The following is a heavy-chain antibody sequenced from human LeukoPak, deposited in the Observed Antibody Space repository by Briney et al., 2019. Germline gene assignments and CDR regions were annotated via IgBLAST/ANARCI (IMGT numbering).Heavy chain of an antibody. CDR1: GFTVSSNY. V-gene: IGHV3-53*05. D-gene: IGHD3-22*01. J-gene: IGHJ4*02. Sequence: GGSLRLSCAASGFTVSSNYMSWVRQAPGKGLEWVSVIYSGGSTYYADSVKGRFTISRDNSKNTLYLQMNSLRAEDTAVYYCARDGIHYYDSSGYSVYFDYWGQGTLVTVSS. CDR3: ARDGIHYYDSSGYSVYFDY. CDR2: IYSGGST.